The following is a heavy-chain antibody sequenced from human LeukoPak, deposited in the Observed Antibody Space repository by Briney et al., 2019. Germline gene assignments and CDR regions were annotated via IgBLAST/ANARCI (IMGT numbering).Heavy chain of an antibody. J-gene: IGHJ4*02. CDR1: AYTFSGYY. Sequence: ASVKVSCKASAYTFSGYYMHLVRQAPGQGLEWMGRINPNSGDTNYAQNFQGRVTMTWDTSIATAYVELSRLTPDDTAIYYCARGGADYWGLGTLVTVSS. D-gene: IGHD4/OR15-4a*01. V-gene: IGHV1-2*06. CDR2: INPNSGDT. CDR3: ARGGADY.